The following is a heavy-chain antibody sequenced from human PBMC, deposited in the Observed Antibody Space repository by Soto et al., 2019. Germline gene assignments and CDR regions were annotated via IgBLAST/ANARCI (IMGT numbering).Heavy chain of an antibody. CDR2: ISYDGSNK. Sequence: QVQLVESGGGVVQPGRSLRLSCAASGFTFSSYGMHWVRQAPGKGLEWVAVISYDGSNKYYADSVKGRFTIYRDNSKNKLYLQMNSLRAEDRAVYYCAKDPRQWKVLGYFDYLGQGTLVTVSS. CDR3: AKDPRQWKVLGYFDY. J-gene: IGHJ4*02. CDR1: GFTFSSYG. D-gene: IGHD3-3*02. V-gene: IGHV3-30*18.